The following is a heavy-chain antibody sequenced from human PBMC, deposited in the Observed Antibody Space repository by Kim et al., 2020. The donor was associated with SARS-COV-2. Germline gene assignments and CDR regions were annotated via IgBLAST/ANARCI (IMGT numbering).Heavy chain of an antibody. CDR1: GRSISDSY. CDR2: VHNSGST. V-gene: IGHV4-59*01. D-gene: IGHD6-19*01. Sequence: SETLSLTCTVSGRSISDSYWSWLRQPPGAGLEWIAYVHNSGSTNYNPSLKSRVSISLDSSQNQFSLKLNSLTAADSAVYYCARGAGWYDYWGQGTLVTVS. CDR3: ARGAGWYDY. J-gene: IGHJ4*02.